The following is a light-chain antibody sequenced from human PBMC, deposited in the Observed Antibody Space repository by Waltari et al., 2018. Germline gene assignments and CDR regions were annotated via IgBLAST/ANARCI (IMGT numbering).Light chain of an antibody. CDR3: QQYRT. CDR2: GAS. CDR1: QSVCSN. V-gene: IGKV3-15*01. Sequence: EIVMTQSPATLSVSPGERATLSCRASQSVCSNLAWYQQKPGQAPRLLIYGASTRATGIPARFSGSGSGTEFTLTISSLQSEDFAVYYCQQYRTFGQGTKVEIK. J-gene: IGKJ1*01.